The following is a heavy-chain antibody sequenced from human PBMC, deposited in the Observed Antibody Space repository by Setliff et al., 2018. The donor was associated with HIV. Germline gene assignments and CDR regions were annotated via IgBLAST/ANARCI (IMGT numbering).Heavy chain of an antibody. V-gene: IGHV3-33*08. J-gene: IGHJ2*01. CDR2: IWYDGSNK. CDR3: ARNGARRGLAVARGIWHFDM. D-gene: IGHD6-19*01. CDR1: GFTFSSYG. Sequence: AGGSLRLSCAASGFTFSSYGMHWVRQAPGKGLEWVALIWYDGSNKYYADSVKGRFTISRDNSKNTLYLQVNSLRAEDMAVYYCARNGARRGLAVARGIWHFDMWGRGTLVTVSS.